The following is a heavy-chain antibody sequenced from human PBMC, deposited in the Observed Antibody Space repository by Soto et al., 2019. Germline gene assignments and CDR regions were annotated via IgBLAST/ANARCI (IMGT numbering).Heavy chain of an antibody. Sequence: SETLSLTCTVSGGSISSYYWSWIRQPPGKGLEWIGYIYYSGSTNYNPSLKSRVTISVDTSENQFSLKLTSMTAADTAVYYCARGGDGFDLWGQGKMVTVSS. CDR1: GGSISSYY. J-gene: IGHJ3*01. CDR2: IYYSGST. CDR3: ARGGDGFDL. V-gene: IGHV4-59*12.